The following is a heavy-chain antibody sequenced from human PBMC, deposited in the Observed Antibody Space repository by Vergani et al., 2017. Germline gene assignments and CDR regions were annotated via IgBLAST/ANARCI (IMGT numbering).Heavy chain of an antibody. CDR1: GFTFSSYA. CDR3: AKDMSIAPVSGFDY. V-gene: IGHV3-23*01. CDR2: ISGSGGSK. J-gene: IGHJ4*02. D-gene: IGHD6-6*01. Sequence: EVQLLESGGGLVQPGGSLRLSCAASGFTFSSYAMSWVRQAPGKGLEWVSAISGSGGSKYYADSVKGRFTISRDNSKTTLYLQMNSLRAEDTAVYYCAKDMSIAPVSGFDYWGQGTLVTGSS.